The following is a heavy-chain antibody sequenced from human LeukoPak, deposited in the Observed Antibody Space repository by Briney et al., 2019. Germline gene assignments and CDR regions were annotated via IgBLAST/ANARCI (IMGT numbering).Heavy chain of an antibody. D-gene: IGHD3-22*01. CDR2: ISAYNGNT. CDR1: GYTFTSYG. CDR3: ARSGGQNYYDSSGYYKGLYPADY. Sequence: ASVKVSCKASGYTFTSYGISWVRQAPGQGLEWMGWISAYNGNTNYAQKLQGRVTMTTDTSTSTAYMELRSLRSDGTAVYYCARSGGQNYYDSSGYYKGLYPADYWGQGTLVTVSS. V-gene: IGHV1-18*01. J-gene: IGHJ4*02.